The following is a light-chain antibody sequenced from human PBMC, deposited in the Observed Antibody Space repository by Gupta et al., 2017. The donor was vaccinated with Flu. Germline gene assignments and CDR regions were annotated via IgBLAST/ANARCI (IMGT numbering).Light chain of an antibody. J-gene: IGKJ3*01. V-gene: IGKV3-20*01. CDR1: QSVSSSY. CDR2: GAS. Sequence: ETVLTQSPGTLSLSPGERATLSCRASQSVSSSYLAWYQQRPGQALRLLIHGASSRATGTPDRFSGGGSGTDFTLTISRLEPEDFAVYYCQQYGSSPITFGPGTKVDIK. CDR3: QQYGSSPIT.